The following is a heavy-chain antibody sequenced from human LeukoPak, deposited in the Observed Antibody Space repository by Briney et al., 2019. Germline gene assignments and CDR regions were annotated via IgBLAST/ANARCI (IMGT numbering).Heavy chain of an antibody. J-gene: IGHJ4*02. V-gene: IGHV4-59*08. CDR2: ISYSGST. D-gene: IGHD6-13*01. CDR1: GGSINGYY. CDR3: ARHGSSYSFDC. Sequence: SETLSLTCTVSGGSINGYYWSWIRQPPGKGLEWIDYISYSGSTNYNPSLKSRVTISVDTSKNQFSLRLSSVTAADTAVYYCARHGSSYSFDCWGQGTLVTVSS.